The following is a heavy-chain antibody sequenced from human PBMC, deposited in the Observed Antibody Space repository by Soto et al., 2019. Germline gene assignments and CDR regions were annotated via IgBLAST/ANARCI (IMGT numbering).Heavy chain of an antibody. CDR1: GYTFTSYA. CDR3: ARDRPQMWYYYGMDV. J-gene: IGHJ6*02. CDR2: INAGNGNT. D-gene: IGHD2-21*01. Sequence: QVQLVQSGAEVKKPGASVKVSCKASGYTFTSYAMHWVRQAPGQRLEWMGWINAGNGNTKYSQKFQGRVTITRDTSASTAYMELSSLRSEDTAVYYCARDRPQMWYYYGMDVWGQGTTVTVSS. V-gene: IGHV1-3*01.